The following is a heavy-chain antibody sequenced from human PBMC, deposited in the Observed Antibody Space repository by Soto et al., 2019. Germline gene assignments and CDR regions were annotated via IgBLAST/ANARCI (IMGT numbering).Heavy chain of an antibody. V-gene: IGHV4-30-4*01. Sequence: SETLSLTCTVSGGSISSGDYYWSWIRQPPGKGLEWIGYIYYSGSTYYNLSLKSRVTISVDTSKNQFSLKLSSVTAADTAVYYCARAFSSGYDILTGYRFDPWGQGTLVTVSS. CDR1: GGSISSGDYY. D-gene: IGHD3-9*01. CDR2: IYYSGST. J-gene: IGHJ5*02. CDR3: ARAFSSGYDILTGYRFDP.